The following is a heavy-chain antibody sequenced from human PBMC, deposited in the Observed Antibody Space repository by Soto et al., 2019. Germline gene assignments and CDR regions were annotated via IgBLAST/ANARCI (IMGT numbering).Heavy chain of an antibody. CDR1: GFTFSSYA. Sequence: QVQLVESGGGVDQPGRSLRLSCAASGFTFSSYAMHWVRQAPGKGLEWVAVISYDGSNKYYADSVKGRFTISRDNSKNTLYLQMNSLRAEDTAVYYCARGESWIDYWGQGTLVTVSS. J-gene: IGHJ4*02. D-gene: IGHD3-3*01. CDR3: ARGESWIDY. V-gene: IGHV3-30-3*01. CDR2: ISYDGSNK.